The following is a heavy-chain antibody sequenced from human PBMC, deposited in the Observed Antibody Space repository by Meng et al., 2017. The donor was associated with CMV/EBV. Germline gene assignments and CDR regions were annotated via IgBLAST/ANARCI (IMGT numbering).Heavy chain of an antibody. D-gene: IGHD5/OR15-5a*01. J-gene: IGHJ4*02. V-gene: IGHV1-69*06. CDR2: IIPIFGTA. Sequence: SGGAFSSYAISCVRQAPGQGLEWMGGIIPIFGTANYAQKFQGRVTITADKSTSTAYMELSSLRSEDTAVYYCARGRAEYSVYDEFDYWGQGTLVTVSS. CDR1: GGAFSSYA. CDR3: ARGRAEYSVYDEFDY.